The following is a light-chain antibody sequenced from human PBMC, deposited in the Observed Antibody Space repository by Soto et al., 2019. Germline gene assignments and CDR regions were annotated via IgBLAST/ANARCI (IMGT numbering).Light chain of an antibody. CDR2: GPS. CDR3: QQYYDWPLA. Sequence: EIVMTQSPATLSGSPGERATLFCRASQGVNTCLAWYQQKPGQAPRLLIYGPSTRATGIPARFSGSGSGTEFTLTISSLQSEDFAVYYCQQYYDWPLAFGGGTKVEVK. CDR1: QGVNTC. J-gene: IGKJ4*01. V-gene: IGKV3-15*01.